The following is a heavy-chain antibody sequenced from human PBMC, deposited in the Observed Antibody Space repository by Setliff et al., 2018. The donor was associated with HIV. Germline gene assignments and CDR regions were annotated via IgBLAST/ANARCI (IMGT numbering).Heavy chain of an antibody. CDR1: GGSIGIRSYF. V-gene: IGHV4-39*01. CDR3: ASGQWLEHAFDI. D-gene: IGHD6-19*01. Sequence: SETLFLTCTVSGGSIGIRSYFWGWIRQPPGKGLEWIGSVYSSGSTYYNPSLKSRVTVSVDTSKDQFSLRLSSVTVADTAVYYCASGQWLEHAFDIWGQGTVVTVSS. J-gene: IGHJ3*02. CDR2: VYSSGST.